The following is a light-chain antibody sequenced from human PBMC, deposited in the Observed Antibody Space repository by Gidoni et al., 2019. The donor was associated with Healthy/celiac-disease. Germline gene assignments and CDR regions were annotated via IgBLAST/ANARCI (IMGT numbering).Light chain of an antibody. CDR2: SNN. J-gene: IGLJ2*01. Sequence: QSVLTQPPSASGTPGQRVTISCSGSSSNIGRNTVNWYQQLPGTAPKLLIYSNNQRPSGVPDRFSGSKSGISASLAISGLQSEDEADYYCAAWDDSLNGHVVFGGGTKLTVL. CDR1: SSNIGRNT. CDR3: AAWDDSLNGHVV. V-gene: IGLV1-44*01.